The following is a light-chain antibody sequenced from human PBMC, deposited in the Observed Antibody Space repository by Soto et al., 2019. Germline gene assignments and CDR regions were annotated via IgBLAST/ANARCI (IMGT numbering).Light chain of an antibody. CDR2: ATS. CDR1: QGIAPY. V-gene: IGKV1-27*01. Sequence: DVQMTQSPSSLSAFVGYRVTITCRASQGIAPYLAWFQQKPGKVPKLLIYATSTLQSGVPSRFSGSGSGTDFTLTINSLQPEDVGTYYCQKYNSAPLTFGGGTKVDIK. CDR3: QKYNSAPLT. J-gene: IGKJ4*01.